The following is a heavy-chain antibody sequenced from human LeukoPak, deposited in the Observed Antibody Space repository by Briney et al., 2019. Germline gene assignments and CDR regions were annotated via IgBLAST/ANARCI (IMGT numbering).Heavy chain of an antibody. V-gene: IGHV3-23*01. Sequence: GGSLRLSCAASGFTFSSYAMSWVRQAPGKGPEWVSAISGSGGSTYYADSVKGRFTISRDNSKNTLYLQMNSLRAEDTAVYYCARDISGSYYYYYMDVWGKGTTVTVSS. CDR2: ISGSGGST. D-gene: IGHD1-26*01. J-gene: IGHJ6*03. CDR3: ARDISGSYYYYYMDV. CDR1: GFTFSSYA.